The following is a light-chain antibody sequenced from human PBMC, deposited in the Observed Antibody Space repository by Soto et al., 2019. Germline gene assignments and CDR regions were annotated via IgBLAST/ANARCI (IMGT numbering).Light chain of an antibody. J-gene: IGKJ4*01. V-gene: IGKV1-5*03. CDR2: KAS. Sequence: DIQMTQSTSTLSASVGDRVTITCRASQSISSWLAWYQQKPGKAPKLLIYKASSLESGVPSRFSGSGSGTEFTLTISSLQPDDFATYYCQQHNSYPLTFGGGTKVEIK. CDR3: QQHNSYPLT. CDR1: QSISSW.